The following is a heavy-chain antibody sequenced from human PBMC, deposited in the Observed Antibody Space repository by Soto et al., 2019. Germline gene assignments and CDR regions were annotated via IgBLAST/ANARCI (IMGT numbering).Heavy chain of an antibody. Sequence: ASVKVSCKASGYTFTGYYIHWVRQAPGQGLEWMGGINPNSGASNYAQKFQGRVTMTRDTSISTAYMELSRLRTDDTGVYYCARYCSSSSCQCEPWGQGTRVTASS. CDR2: INPNSGAS. CDR3: ARYCSSSSCQCEP. D-gene: IGHD2-15*01. CDR1: GYTFTGYY. J-gene: IGHJ5*02. V-gene: IGHV1-2*02.